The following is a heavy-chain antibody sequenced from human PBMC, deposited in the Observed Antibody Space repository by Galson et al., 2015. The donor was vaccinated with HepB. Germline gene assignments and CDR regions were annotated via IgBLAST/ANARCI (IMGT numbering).Heavy chain of an antibody. CDR2: IIPIFGTA. CDR3: ARLVVSRSSMAVAGDYYYYYMDV. Sequence: SVKVSCKASGGTFSSYAISWVRQAPGQGLEWMGGIIPIFGTANYAQKFQGRVTITADESTSTAYMELSSLRSEDTAVYYCARLVVSRSSMAVAGDYYYYYMDVWGKGTTVTVSS. V-gene: IGHV1-69*13. J-gene: IGHJ6*03. CDR1: GGTFSSYA. D-gene: IGHD6-19*01.